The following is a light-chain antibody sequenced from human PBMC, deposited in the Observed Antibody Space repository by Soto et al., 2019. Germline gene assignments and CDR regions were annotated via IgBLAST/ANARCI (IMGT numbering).Light chain of an antibody. Sequence: QSVLTQPRSVSGSPGQSVTISCTGTSSDVGGSNYVSWYQQHPGKAPKVMIYDVSMRPSGVPDRFSGSKSGSTASLTISGLQAEDEADYYCCSYADTSTYVFGPGPQLPVL. V-gene: IGLV2-11*01. J-gene: IGLJ7*01. CDR2: DVS. CDR3: CSYADTSTYV. CDR1: SSDVGGSNY.